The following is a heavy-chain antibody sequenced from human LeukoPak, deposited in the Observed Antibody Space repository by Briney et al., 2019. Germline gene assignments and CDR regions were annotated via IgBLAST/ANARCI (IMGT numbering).Heavy chain of an antibody. V-gene: IGHV3-74*01. CDR3: VREFYSALWD. D-gene: IGHD2-21*01. CDR2: INSDGSGT. Sequence: GGSLILSCAASGFTFSTYWMHWVRHAPGKGLVWVSRINSDGSGTGFADSLNGRFTISRDNAKNILYLQMNSLRAEDTAVYYCVREFYSALWDWGQGTLVTVSS. CDR1: GFTFSTYW. J-gene: IGHJ4*02.